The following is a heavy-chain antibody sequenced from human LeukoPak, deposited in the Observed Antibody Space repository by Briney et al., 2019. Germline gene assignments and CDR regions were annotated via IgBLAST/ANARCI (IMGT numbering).Heavy chain of an antibody. V-gene: IGHV3-66*01. CDR2: IYSGGST. CDR1: GFPVSRNY. CDR3: ASRGGSDLRVACDS. J-gene: IGHJ3*02. Sequence: PGGSLRLSCAASGFPVSRNYMSWVRQATGKGLQWVYVIYSGGSTYYADSVKGRFTLSRDNSKNTLYLQMNGLRAEDTAVYYVASRGGSDLRVACDSWSQGTMVTVSS. D-gene: IGHD2-15*01.